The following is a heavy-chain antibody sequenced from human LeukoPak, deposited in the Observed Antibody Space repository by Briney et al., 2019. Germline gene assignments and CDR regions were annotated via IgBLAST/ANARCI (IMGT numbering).Heavy chain of an antibody. D-gene: IGHD4-17*01. V-gene: IGHV3-23*01. CDR2: ISGSGGST. CDR1: GFTFSSYA. Sequence: GGSLRLSCAASGFTFSSYAMSWVHQAPGKGLEWVSAISGSGGSTYYADSVKGRFTISRDNSKNTLYLQMNSLRTEDTAVYYCAKGPTAHDAFDIWGQGTMVTVSS. J-gene: IGHJ3*02. CDR3: AKGPTAHDAFDI.